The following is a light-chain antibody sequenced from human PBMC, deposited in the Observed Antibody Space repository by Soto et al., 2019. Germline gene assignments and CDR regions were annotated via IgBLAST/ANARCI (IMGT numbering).Light chain of an antibody. CDR2: DVS. V-gene: IGLV2-8*01. CDR1: SSDVGGYNY. Sequence: QSALTQPPSASGSPGQSVTISCTGTSSDVGGYNYVSWYQQPPGKAPKLMIYDVSKRPSGVPDRFSGSRSGNTASLTVSGLQAEEEADYYCSSYAGSNNLVFGGGTKVTVL. J-gene: IGLJ2*01. CDR3: SSYAGSNNLV.